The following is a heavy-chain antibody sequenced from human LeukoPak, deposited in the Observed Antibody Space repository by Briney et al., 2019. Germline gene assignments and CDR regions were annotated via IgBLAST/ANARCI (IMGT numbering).Heavy chain of an antibody. D-gene: IGHD3-3*01. CDR1: GYTLTELS. J-gene: IGHJ4*02. CDR3: ATSSYYDFWSGYDY. CDR2: FDPEDGET. Sequence: GASVKVSCKVSGYTLTELSMHWVRQAPGKGLEWMGGFDPEDGETIYAQKFQGRVTMTEDTSTDKAYMELSSLRSEDTAVYYCATSSYYDFWSGYDYWGQGTLVTVSS. V-gene: IGHV1-24*01.